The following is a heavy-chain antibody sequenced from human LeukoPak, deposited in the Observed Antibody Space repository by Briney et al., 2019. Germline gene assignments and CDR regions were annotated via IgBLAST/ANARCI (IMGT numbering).Heavy chain of an antibody. J-gene: IGHJ3*02. D-gene: IGHD5-12*01. CDR2: ISGSGGST. CDR3: ARDRGYDNAFDI. Sequence: PGGALRLSCAASGFTFSSYGMSWVRQAPGKGVEWVVTISGSGGSTYTADSVKGRLTISRDNSRNTLYLHMNSLRAEATAVYYCARDRGYDNAFDIWGQGTMVTVSS. CDR1: GFTFSSYG. V-gene: IGHV3-23*01.